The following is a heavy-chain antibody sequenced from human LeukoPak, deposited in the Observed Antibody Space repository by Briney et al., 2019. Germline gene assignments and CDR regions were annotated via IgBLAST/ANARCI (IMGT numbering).Heavy chain of an antibody. J-gene: IGHJ4*02. D-gene: IGHD2-15*01. Sequence: SETLSLTCTASGDSISTNNYNWGWIRQPPGKGLEWIGSISYSGSAYYNPSLKSRVTVSVDPSKNQFFLKVTSVAAADTAAYYCARDFDLYCSGGRCYPSHFDYWGQGTLVTVSS. V-gene: IGHV4-39*02. CDR2: ISYSGSA. CDR3: ARDFDLYCSGGRCYPSHFDY. CDR1: GDSISTNNYN.